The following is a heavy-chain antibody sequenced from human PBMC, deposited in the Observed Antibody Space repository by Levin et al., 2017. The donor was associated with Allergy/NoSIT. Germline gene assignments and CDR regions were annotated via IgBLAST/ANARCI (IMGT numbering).Heavy chain of an antibody. CDR2: IYGGGDT. CDR1: GFTVRNTY. Sequence: LSLTCAASGFTVRNTYMTWVRQAPGKGLEWVSLIYGGGDTSYADSVKGRFTISRDSFKNTLYLQMNSLRAEDTAVYYCSRGMSYPDYWGQGALVTVSS. V-gene: IGHV3-66*01. CDR3: SRGMSYPDY. J-gene: IGHJ4*02.